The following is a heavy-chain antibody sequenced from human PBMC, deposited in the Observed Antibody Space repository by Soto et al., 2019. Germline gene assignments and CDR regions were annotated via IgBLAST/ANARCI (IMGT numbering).Heavy chain of an antibody. J-gene: IGHJ4*02. D-gene: IGHD6-13*01. V-gene: IGHV4-34*01. CDR3: ARGQQQLIHYFDY. Sequence: SETLSLTCAVYGGSFSGYYWSWIRQPPGKGLEWIGEINHSGSTNYNPSLKSRVTISVDTSKNQFSLKLSSVTAADTAVYYCARGQQQLIHYFDYWGQGTLVTVSS. CDR2: INHSGST. CDR1: GGSFSGYY.